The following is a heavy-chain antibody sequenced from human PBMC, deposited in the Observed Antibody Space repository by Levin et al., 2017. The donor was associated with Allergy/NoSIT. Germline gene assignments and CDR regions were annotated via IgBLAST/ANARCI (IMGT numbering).Heavy chain of an antibody. CDR3: AREGNYGDNGY. CDR1: GFTFSSYW. CDR2: INSDGSST. V-gene: IGHV3-74*01. Sequence: GGSLRLSCAASGFTFSSYWMHWVRQAPGKGLVWVSRINSDGSSTSYADSVKGRFTISRDNAKNTLYLQMNSLRAEDTAVYYCAREGNYGDNGYWGQGTLVTVSS. D-gene: IGHD4-17*01. J-gene: IGHJ4*02.